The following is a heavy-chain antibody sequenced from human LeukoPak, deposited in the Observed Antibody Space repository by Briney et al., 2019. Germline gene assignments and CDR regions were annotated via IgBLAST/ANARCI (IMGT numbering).Heavy chain of an antibody. CDR3: ARARSSGWYWFDP. Sequence: SVKVSCKASGGTISSYAISWVRQAPGQGLEWMGGIIPIFGTANYAQKFQGRVTITTDESTSTAYMELSSLRSEDTAVYYCARARSSGWYWFDPWGQGTLVTVSS. V-gene: IGHV1-69*05. J-gene: IGHJ5*02. D-gene: IGHD6-19*01. CDR1: GGTISSYA. CDR2: IIPIFGTA.